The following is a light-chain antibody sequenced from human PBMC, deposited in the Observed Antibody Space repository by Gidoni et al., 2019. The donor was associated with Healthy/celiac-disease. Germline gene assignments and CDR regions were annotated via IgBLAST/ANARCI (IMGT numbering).Light chain of an antibody. V-gene: IGKV3-20*01. CDR2: GAS. CDR1: KSFSSSY. J-gene: IGKJ1*01. CDR3: QQYGSSPKT. Sequence: EIVLTLSPGTLSLSPGERATLSCRASKSFSSSYLAWYQQKPGQAPRLLIYGASSRATGIPDRFSGSGSGTDFTLTISRLEPEDFAVYYCQQYGSSPKTFGQGTKVEIK.